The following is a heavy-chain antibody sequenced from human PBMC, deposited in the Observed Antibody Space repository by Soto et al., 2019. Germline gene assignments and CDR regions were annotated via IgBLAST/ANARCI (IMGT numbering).Heavy chain of an antibody. D-gene: IGHD5-18*01. CDR1: GGTFSSYA. CDR3: ARSSGYSYDKYYFDY. J-gene: IGHJ4*02. Sequence: GASVKVSCKASGGTFSSYAISWVRQAPGQGLEWMGGIIPIFGTANYAQKFQGRVTITADESTSTAYMELSSLRSEDTAVYYCARSSGYSYDKYYFDYWGQGTLVTVS. V-gene: IGHV1-69*13. CDR2: IIPIFGTA.